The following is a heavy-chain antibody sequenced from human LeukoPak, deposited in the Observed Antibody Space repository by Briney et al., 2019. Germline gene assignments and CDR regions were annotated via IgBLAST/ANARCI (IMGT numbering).Heavy chain of an antibody. CDR2: INPIFGTA. J-gene: IGHJ4*02. V-gene: IGHV1-69*06. Sequence: SVKVSCKASGYTFTGCYMHWVRQAPGQGLEWMGWINPIFGTANYAQKFQGRVTITADKSTSTAYMELSSLRSEDTAVYYCARTQYSSGWYSDYWGQGTLVTVSS. CDR3: ARTQYSSGWYSDY. CDR1: GYTFTGCY. D-gene: IGHD6-19*01.